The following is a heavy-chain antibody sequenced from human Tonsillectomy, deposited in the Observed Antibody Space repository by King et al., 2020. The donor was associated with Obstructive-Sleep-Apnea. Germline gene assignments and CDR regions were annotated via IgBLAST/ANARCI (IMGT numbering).Heavy chain of an antibody. D-gene: IGHD3-22*01. CDR1: GFTFSSYA. CDR3: AKDFYDSSGYWGFDY. CDR2: ISGSGGST. J-gene: IGHJ4*02. Sequence: LVESGGGLVQPGGSLRLSCAASGFTFSSYAMSWVRPAPGKGLEWVSAISGSGGSTYYADSVKGRFTISRDNSKNTLYLQMNSLRAEDTAVYYCAKDFYDSSGYWGFDYWGQGTLVTVSS. V-gene: IGHV3-23*04.